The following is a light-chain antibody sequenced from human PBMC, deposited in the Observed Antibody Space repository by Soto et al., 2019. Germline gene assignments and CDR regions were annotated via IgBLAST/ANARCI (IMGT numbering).Light chain of an antibody. Sequence: IALTISTGRMTLSPGERATLSGRASQSIASKSIACYQPKPRRPPRHPTKGASSRATGVPDRFSCTGTGSDFTLTITRLERGDVAVYYGEQYCSSHRTFGQGTKVDIK. V-gene: IGKV3-20*01. J-gene: IGKJ1*01. CDR1: QSIASKS. CDR3: EQYCSSHRT. CDR2: GAS.